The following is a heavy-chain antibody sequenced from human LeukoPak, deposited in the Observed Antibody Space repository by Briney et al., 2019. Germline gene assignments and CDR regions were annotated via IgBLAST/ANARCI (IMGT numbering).Heavy chain of an antibody. CDR3: ARTTEGGYTYGYFYYYYMDV. Sequence: PSETLSLTCTVSGGSISSYYRSWIRHPPGKGLEWIGYIYYSGSTNYNPSLMSRVTISVDTSKNQFSLKLTSVTAADTAVYYCARTTEGGYTYGYFYYYYMDVWGKGTTVTISS. V-gene: IGHV4-59*01. CDR1: GGSISSYY. D-gene: IGHD5-18*01. CDR2: IYYSGST. J-gene: IGHJ6*03.